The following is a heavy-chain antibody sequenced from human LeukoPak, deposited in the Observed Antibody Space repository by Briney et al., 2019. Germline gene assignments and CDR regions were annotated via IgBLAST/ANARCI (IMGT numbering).Heavy chain of an antibody. V-gene: IGHV3-23*01. CDR3: ARRDGYNYVAFDI. J-gene: IGHJ3*02. Sequence: GGTLRLSCAASGFTFSSYAMSWVRQAPGKGLEWVSAISGSGGSTYYADSVKGRFTISRDNSKNTLYLQMNSLRAEDTAVYYCARRDGYNYVAFDIWGQGTMVTVSS. CDR2: ISGSGGST. CDR1: GFTFSSYA. D-gene: IGHD5-24*01.